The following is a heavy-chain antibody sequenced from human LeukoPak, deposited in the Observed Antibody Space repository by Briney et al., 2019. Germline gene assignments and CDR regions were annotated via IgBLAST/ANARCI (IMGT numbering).Heavy chain of an antibody. CDR2: ISWNSGSI. CDR1: GFTFDDYA. CDR3: AKESLWFGELPGAFDI. Sequence: PGGSLRLSCAASGFTFDDYAMHWVRQAPGKGLEWVSGISWNSGSIGYADSVKGRFTISRDNAKNSLYLQMNSLRAEDTALYYCAKESLWFGELPGAFDISGQGKMIIVSS. D-gene: IGHD3-10*01. J-gene: IGHJ3*02. V-gene: IGHV3-9*01.